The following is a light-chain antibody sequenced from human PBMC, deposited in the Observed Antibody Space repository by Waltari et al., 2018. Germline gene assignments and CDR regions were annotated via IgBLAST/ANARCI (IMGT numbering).Light chain of an antibody. V-gene: IGLV2-8*01. CDR2: EVT. Sequence: QSALTQPPSASGSPGQSVAISCTGTSSDVGDYVSWYQQHPGKAPKLMISEVTKRPSGVPDRFSRSKSGSTASLTVSGLQAEDEADYYCSSYAGNNNLVFGGGTKLTVL. CDR1: SSDVGDY. CDR3: SSYAGNNNLV. J-gene: IGLJ2*01.